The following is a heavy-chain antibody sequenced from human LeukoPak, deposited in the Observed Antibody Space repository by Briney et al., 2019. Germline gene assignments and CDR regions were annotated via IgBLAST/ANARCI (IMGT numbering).Heavy chain of an antibody. J-gene: IGHJ2*01. V-gene: IGHV3-23*01. CDR3: AKDLDTMIVVNWYFDL. D-gene: IGHD3-22*01. CDR1: GFTFSDYY. Sequence: GGSLRLSCAASGFTFSDYYMSWVRQAPGKGLEWVSAISGSGGSTYYADSVKGRFTISRDNSKNTLYLQMNSLRAEDTAVYYCAKDLDTMIVVNWYFDLWGRGTLVTVSS. CDR2: ISGSGGST.